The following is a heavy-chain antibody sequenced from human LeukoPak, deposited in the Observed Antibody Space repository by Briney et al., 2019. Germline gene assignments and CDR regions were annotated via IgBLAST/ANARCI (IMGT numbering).Heavy chain of an antibody. CDR1: GGSISSSSYY. V-gene: IGHV4-39*01. D-gene: IGHD3-22*01. CDR3: ERQIVQYYYDSSGYFDY. J-gene: IGHJ4*02. Sequence: SETLSLTCTVSGGSISSSSYYWGWIRQPPGKGLEWIGSIYYSGSTYYNPSLKSRVTISVDTSKNQFSLKLSSVTAADTAVYYCERQIVQYYYDSSGYFDYWGQGTLVTVSS. CDR2: IYYSGST.